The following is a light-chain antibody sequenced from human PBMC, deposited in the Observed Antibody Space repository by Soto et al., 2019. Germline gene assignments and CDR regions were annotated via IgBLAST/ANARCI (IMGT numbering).Light chain of an antibody. J-gene: IGLJ2*01. V-gene: IGLV2-11*01. Sequence: QSALTQPRSVSGSPGQSVTISCTGTSSDVGGYNYVSWYQQHPGKAPKLMIYDVNNRPSGVPDRFSGSKSGNTASLTISGLQAEDEADYDCCSYAGSYVVFGGGTKLTVL. CDR2: DVN. CDR1: SSDVGGYNY. CDR3: CSYAGSYVV.